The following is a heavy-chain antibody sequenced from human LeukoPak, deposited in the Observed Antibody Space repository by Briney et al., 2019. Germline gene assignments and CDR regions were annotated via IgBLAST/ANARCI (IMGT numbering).Heavy chain of an antibody. Sequence: GGSLRLSCAASGFTFSTYAMNWVRQAPGKGLEWVSSISSSSSYIYYADSVKGRFTISRDNAKNSLYLQMNSLRAEDTAVYYCASLKNGAPVFDYWGQGTLVTVSS. CDR1: GFTFSTYA. V-gene: IGHV3-21*01. D-gene: IGHD2-8*01. CDR2: ISSSSSYI. CDR3: ASLKNGAPVFDY. J-gene: IGHJ4*02.